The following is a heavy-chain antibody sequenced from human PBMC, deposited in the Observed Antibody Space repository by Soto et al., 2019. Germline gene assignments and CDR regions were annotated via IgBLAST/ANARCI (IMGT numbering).Heavy chain of an antibody. CDR2: IYYSGST. Sequence: QVQLQESGPGLVKPSQTLSLTCTVSGGSISSGGYYWSWIRQHPGKGLEWIGYIYYSGSTYFNPSLKSRVTISVDTSKNQFSLKLSSVTAADTAVYYCARAGYCGGDCHLFDIWGQGTMVTVSS. V-gene: IGHV4-31*03. D-gene: IGHD2-21*02. CDR1: GGSISSGGYY. CDR3: ARAGYCGGDCHLFDI. J-gene: IGHJ3*02.